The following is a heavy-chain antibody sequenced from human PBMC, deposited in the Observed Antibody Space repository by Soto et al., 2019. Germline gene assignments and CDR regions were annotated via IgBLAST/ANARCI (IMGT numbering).Heavy chain of an antibody. CDR1: GGTFSSYS. D-gene: IGHD2-2*01. J-gene: IGHJ5*02. CDR3: ARGGAVVVPGAVDRHNWFDP. Sequence: QVQLVQSGAEVKKPGSSVKVSCEASGGTFSSYSFSWVRQAPGQGLEWMGRVIPILGMANYAQKFQGRVTITADKSTSTVYMELSSLMSEDTAVYYCARGGAVVVPGAVDRHNWFDPWGQGTLVTVSS. V-gene: IGHV1-69*02. CDR2: VIPILGMA.